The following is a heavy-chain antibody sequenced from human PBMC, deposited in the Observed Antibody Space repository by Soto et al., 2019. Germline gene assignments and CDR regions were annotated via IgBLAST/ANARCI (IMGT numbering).Heavy chain of an antibody. CDR2: INPNSGGT. D-gene: IGHD5-12*01. CDR3: ARAISSIDSGYERNAFDI. J-gene: IGHJ3*02. V-gene: IGHV1-2*04. CDR1: GYTFTGYY. Sequence: GASVKVSCKASGYTFTGYYMHCVRQAPGQGLEWMGWINPNSGGTNYAQKFQGWVTMTRDTTISTAYMELSRLRSEDTAVYYCARAISSIDSGYERNAFDIWGQGTMVTVSS.